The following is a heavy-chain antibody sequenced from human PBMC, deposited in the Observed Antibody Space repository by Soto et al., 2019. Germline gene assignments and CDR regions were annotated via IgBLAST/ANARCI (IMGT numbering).Heavy chain of an antibody. D-gene: IGHD1-26*01. V-gene: IGHV1-58*01. CDR1: GFTFTSSA. CDR3: AAVGPYSGSYYDWDHYYYYGMDV. J-gene: IGHJ6*02. Sequence: SVKVSCKASGFTFTSSAVQWVRQARGQRLEWIGWIVVGSGNTNYAQKFQERVTITRDMSTSTAYMELSSLRSEDTAVYYCAAVGPYSGSYYDWDHYYYYGMDVWGQ. CDR2: IVVGSGNT.